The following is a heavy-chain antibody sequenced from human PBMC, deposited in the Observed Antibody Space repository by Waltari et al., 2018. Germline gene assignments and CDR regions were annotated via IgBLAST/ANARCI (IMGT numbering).Heavy chain of an antibody. J-gene: IGHJ6*01. CDR3: AGEEAEQWVVEDYGMDV. V-gene: IGHV3-21*02. CDR2: ICGGSSFI. D-gene: IGHD6-19*01. Sequence: EVQLVESGGGLVKPGGSLRLSCVASGFKFSAYAMNWVRQAPGKGVGWVATICGGSSFIEYADSVGGRFTDSRDNAKNTLYLQMDTLGAEDTAVYYCAGEEAEQWVVEDYGMDVWGQGTTVTVSS. CDR1: GFKFSAYA.